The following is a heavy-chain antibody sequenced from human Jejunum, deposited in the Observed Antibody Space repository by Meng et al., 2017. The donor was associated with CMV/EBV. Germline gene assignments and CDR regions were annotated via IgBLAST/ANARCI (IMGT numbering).Heavy chain of an antibody. D-gene: IGHD3-10*01. V-gene: IGHV4-31*02. J-gene: IGHJ4*02. Sequence: GGSISTDGYCWSWIRHHPGKGLEWIGYIYYSGSTYYSPSLRSRVTISVDTSKNQFSLIVSSLTAADTAVYYCARGVDYYGSGTFFDYWGQGTLVTVSS. CDR2: IYYSGST. CDR3: ARGVDYYGSGTFFDY. CDR1: GGSISTDGYC.